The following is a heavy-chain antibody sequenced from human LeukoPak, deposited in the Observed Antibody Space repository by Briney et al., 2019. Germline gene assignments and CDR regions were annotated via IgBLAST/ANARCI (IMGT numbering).Heavy chain of an antibody. Sequence: GGSLRLSSAASGFTFSSYWMSWVRQAPGKGLEWVANIKQDGSEKYYVDSVKGRFTISRDNAKNSLYLQMNSLRAEDTAVYYCARVGSGSYFWFQLGGEGTLVTVSS. V-gene: IGHV3-7*01. J-gene: IGHJ5*02. D-gene: IGHD1-26*01. CDR1: GFTFSSYW. CDR2: IKQDGSEK. CDR3: ARVGSGSYFWFQL.